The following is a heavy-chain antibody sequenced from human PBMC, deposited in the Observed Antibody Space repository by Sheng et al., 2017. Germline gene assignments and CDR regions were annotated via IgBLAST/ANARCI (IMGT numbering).Heavy chain of an antibody. V-gene: IGHV3-30*18. CDR1: GFTFSSYG. CDR2: ISYDGSNK. J-gene: IGHJ4*02. D-gene: IGHD5-12*01. Sequence: QVQLVESGGGVVQPGRSLRLSCAASGFTFSSYGMHWVRQAPGKGLEWVAVISYDGSNKYYADSVKGRFTISRDNSKNTLYLQMISLRAEDTAVYYCAKGGRWLQLGDYFDYWGQGTLVTVSS. CDR3: AKGGRWLQLGDYFDY.